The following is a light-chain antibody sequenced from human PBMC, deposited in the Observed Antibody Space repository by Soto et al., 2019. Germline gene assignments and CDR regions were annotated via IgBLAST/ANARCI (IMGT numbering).Light chain of an antibody. CDR2: GPA. V-gene: IGKV3-15*01. J-gene: IGKJ1*01. Sequence: EIVLTHSPGTLSLSPLERATLSFMAIQSVLDYLAWFHQRPGQSPRLLIYGPATRATGIPGRFRGSGSGTEFTLTITSLQSEDFAVYYCQQYYKWPQWTIGQGTKVDIK. CDR3: QQYYKWPQWT. CDR1: QSVLDY.